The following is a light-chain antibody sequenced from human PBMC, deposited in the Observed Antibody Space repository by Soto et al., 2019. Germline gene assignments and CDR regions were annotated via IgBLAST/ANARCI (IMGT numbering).Light chain of an antibody. CDR3: QEYNNWPPYT. CDR2: GAS. CDR1: QSVSSN. J-gene: IGKJ2*01. V-gene: IGKV3-15*01. Sequence: EIVMTQSPVTLSVSPGERATLSCRASQSVSSNLAWYQQKPGQAPRLLIYGASTRATGIPARFSGSGSGTEFTFTISSLQSEDFAVYYCQEYNNWPPYTFGQGTKLEI.